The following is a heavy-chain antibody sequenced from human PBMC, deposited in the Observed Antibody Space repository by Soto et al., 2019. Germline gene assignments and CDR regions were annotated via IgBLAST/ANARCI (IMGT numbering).Heavy chain of an antibody. D-gene: IGHD3-10*01. CDR1: GGTFSSYA. V-gene: IGHV1-69*13. CDR3: ARAYYYGSGSPIYGMDV. J-gene: IGHJ6*04. CDR2: IIPIFGTA. Sequence: SVKVSCKASGGTFSSYAISWVRQAPGQGLEWMGGIIPIFGTANYAQKFQGRVTITADESTSTAYMELSSLRSEDTAVYYCARAYYYGSGSPIYGMDVWGRGATV.